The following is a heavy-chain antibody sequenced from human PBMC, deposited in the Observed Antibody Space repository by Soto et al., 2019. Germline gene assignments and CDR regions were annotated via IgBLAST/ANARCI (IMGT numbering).Heavy chain of an antibody. V-gene: IGHV4-39*01. CDR1: GGSISSSTYY. J-gene: IGHJ4*02. D-gene: IGHD5-12*01. Sequence: PSETLSLTCTVSGGSISSSTYYWGWIRQPPGKGLEWIGSIFYSGSTYYKQSLKSRVTISVDTSKNQFSLKLSSVTAADTAVYYCARHSEYSGYVDYWGQGTLVTVSS. CDR2: IFYSGST. CDR3: ARHSEYSGYVDY.